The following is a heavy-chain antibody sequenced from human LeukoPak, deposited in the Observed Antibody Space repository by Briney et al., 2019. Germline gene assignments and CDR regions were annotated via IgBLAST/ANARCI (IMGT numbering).Heavy chain of an antibody. CDR3: ARAMDV. V-gene: IGHV3-30-3*01. J-gene: IGHJ6*02. CDR2: ISYDGSNK. Sequence: AGGSLRLSCAASGFTFSSYAMHWVRQAPGKGLEWVAVISYDGSNKYYADSVKGRFTISRDNSKNTLYLQMNSLRAEDTAVYYCARAMDVWGQGTTVTVSS. CDR1: GFTFSSYA.